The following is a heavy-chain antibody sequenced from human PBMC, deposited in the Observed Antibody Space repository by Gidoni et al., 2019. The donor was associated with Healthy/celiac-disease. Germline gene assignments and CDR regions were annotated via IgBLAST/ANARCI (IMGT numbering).Heavy chain of an antibody. CDR1: GFTFSSYA. J-gene: IGHJ4*02. CDR2: ISGSGGST. V-gene: IGHV3-23*01. Sequence: EVQLLESGGGLVQPGGSLRLSCAAYGFTFSSYAMSWVRQAPGKGLEWVSAISGSGGSTYYADSVKGRFTISRDNSKNTLYLQMNSLRAEDTAVYYCAKDFAKWELLSRDYWGQGTLVTVSS. D-gene: IGHD1-26*01. CDR3: AKDFAKWELLSRDY.